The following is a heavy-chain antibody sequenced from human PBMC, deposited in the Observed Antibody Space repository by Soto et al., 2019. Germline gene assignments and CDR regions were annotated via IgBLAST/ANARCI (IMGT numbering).Heavy chain of an antibody. CDR3: ARQVYGDYLGGNWFDP. J-gene: IGHJ5*02. Sequence: NPSETLSLTSSVLDGSIIDSRYYCGWMRQSPDKRFEWIGSISLEGRAYYNPPLKSRVNLFADTSRNQFSLTMKSVTVADTALYFSARQVYGDYLGGNWFDPWGQG. D-gene: IGHD4-17*01. V-gene: IGHV4-39*01. CDR2: ISLEGRA. CDR1: DGSIIDSRYY.